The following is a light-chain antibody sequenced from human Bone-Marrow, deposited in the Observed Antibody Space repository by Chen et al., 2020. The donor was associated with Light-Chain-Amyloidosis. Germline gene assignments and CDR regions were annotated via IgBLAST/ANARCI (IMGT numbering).Light chain of an antibody. CDR1: KTNIGADND. V-gene: IGLV1-40*01. Sequence: QSVLTQPPSVSGAPGQRVTISCTGSKTNIGADNDVYWYQQVPGTAPKPRIYGNCHRPAGGPGRFSGSKSGTSACLAITGLRAEDEAEYYCQSYDSSLSGYVVFGGGTKLTVL. J-gene: IGLJ2*01. CDR2: GNC. CDR3: QSYDSSLSGYVV.